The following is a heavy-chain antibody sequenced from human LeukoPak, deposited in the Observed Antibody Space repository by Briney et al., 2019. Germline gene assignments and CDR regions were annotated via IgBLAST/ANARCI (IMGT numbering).Heavy chain of an antibody. Sequence: GRSLRLSCAASGFTFDDYAMHWVRQAPGKGPEWVSGISWNSGSIGYADSVKGRFTISRDNAKNSLYLQMNSLRAEDTALYYCARDSSGYSHGLGYWGQGTLVTVSS. CDR2: ISWNSGSI. CDR1: GFTFDDYA. CDR3: ARDSSGYSHGLGY. J-gene: IGHJ4*02. V-gene: IGHV3-9*01. D-gene: IGHD3-22*01.